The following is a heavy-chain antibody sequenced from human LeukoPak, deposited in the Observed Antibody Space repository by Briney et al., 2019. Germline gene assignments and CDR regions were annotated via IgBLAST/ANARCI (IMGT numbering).Heavy chain of an antibody. CDR1: GDSFTSYW. J-gene: IGHJ6*03. Sequence: GESLKISCKGSGDSFTSYWMGWVGQMPGKGLEWMGIIYPGDSDTRYSPSFQGQVTISADKSISTAYLQWSSPKASDTAMYSCARRACSSTSCSPYYYYMDVWGKGTTVTVSS. CDR3: ARRACSSTSCSPYYYYMDV. CDR2: IYPGDSDT. V-gene: IGHV5-51*01. D-gene: IGHD2-2*01.